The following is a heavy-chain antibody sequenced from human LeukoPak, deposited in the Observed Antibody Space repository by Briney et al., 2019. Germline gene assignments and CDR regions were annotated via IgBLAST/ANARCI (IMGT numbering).Heavy chain of an antibody. CDR2: INHSGST. CDR1: GGSFSGYY. Sequence: SETRSLTCAVYGGSFSGYYWSWIRQPPGKGLEWIGEINHSGSTNYNPSLKSRVTISVDTSKNQFSLKLSSVTAADTAVYYCARGYHDYWGQGTLVTVSS. CDR3: ARGYHDY. V-gene: IGHV4-34*01. D-gene: IGHD2-2*01. J-gene: IGHJ4*02.